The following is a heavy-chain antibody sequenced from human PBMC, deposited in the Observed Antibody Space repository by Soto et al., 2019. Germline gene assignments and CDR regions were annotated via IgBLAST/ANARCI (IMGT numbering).Heavy chain of an antibody. CDR3: AEGSGRYWV. V-gene: IGHV4-39*01. J-gene: IGHJ4*02. CDR2: INQNGNT. D-gene: IGHD3-10*01. CDR1: GGSLSSGFYL. Sequence: QLQLQESGPGLVKPSETLSLTCSVSGGSLSSGFYLWGWLRQPPGKGLEWVGGINQNGNTFHNTSLRSRLTISVDTSKTQVSLKLSSVTAADTAVYYCAEGSGRYWVWGQGTLVTVSS.